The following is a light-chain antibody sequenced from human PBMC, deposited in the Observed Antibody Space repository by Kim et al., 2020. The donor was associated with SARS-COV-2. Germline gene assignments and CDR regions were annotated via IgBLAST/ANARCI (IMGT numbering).Light chain of an antibody. CDR2: EVS. J-gene: IGLJ3*02. CDR1: SRDVGSYGR. V-gene: IGLV2-18*02. CDR3: SSYTSNSTWV. Sequence: GRSVTISCTGTSRDVGSYGRVSWYQQPPGAAPKVMIYEVSNRTSGVPDRFSGSKSGNTASLTISGLQAEDEAEYYSSSYTSNSTWVFGGGTQLTVL.